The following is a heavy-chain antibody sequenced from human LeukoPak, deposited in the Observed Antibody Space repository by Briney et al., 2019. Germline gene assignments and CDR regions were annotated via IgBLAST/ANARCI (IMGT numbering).Heavy chain of an antibody. CDR2: IQYDGNTI. D-gene: IGHD3-10*01. CDR3: AKDQKARSRGGSSFDY. Sequence: GGSLRLSCAASGFTFSSYEMNWVRQAPGKGLEWVAFIQYDGNTIFYADSVKGRFTISRDNSKITLYLQMNSLRAEDTAVYYCAKDQKARSRGGSSFDYWGQGTLVTVSS. CDR1: GFTFSSYE. J-gene: IGHJ4*02. V-gene: IGHV3-30*02.